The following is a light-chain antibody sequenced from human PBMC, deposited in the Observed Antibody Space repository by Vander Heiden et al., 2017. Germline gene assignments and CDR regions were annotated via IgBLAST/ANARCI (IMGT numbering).Light chain of an antibody. CDR1: RSVSSN. CDR2: GAS. J-gene: IGKJ1*01. Sequence: EIVITQSPATLSVSPGERATLTCRASRSVSSNLAWYQQKPGQAPRHLIYGASTSATGIPARFSGSGSGTEFTLTISSLQSEDFAVYYCQQYNNWPRTFGQGTKVEIK. CDR3: QQYNNWPRT. V-gene: IGKV3-15*01.